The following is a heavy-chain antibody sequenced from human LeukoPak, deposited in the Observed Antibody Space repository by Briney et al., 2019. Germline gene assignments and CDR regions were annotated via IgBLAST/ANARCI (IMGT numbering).Heavy chain of an antibody. CDR3: ARARIVVVPAAISPTRHYYYYYMDV. D-gene: IGHD2-2*02. J-gene: IGHJ6*03. CDR2: IIPIFGTA. V-gene: IGHV1-69*05. Sequence: GASVKVSCKASGGTFSSYAISWVRQAPGQGLEWMGGIIPIFGTANYAQKFQGRVTITTDESTSTAYMELSSLRSEDTAVYYCARARIVVVPAAISPTRHYYYYYMDVWGKGTTVTVSS. CDR1: GGTFSSYA.